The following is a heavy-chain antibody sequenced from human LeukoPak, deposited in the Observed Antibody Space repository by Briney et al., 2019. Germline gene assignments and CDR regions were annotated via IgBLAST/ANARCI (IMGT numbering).Heavy chain of an antibody. V-gene: IGHV3-11*01. CDR2: ISTSGVDR. CDR1: GYSFSDYF. D-gene: IGHD3-9*01. Sequence: GGSLRLSCAASGYSFSDYFMSWIRQAPGKRLEWVSHISTSGVDRYYADSVKGRFSGSRDNARNSLFLQINSLGAEDTAIYYCARAIVTTGLFDYWGRGTLVTVSS. J-gene: IGHJ4*01. CDR3: ARAIVTTGLFDY.